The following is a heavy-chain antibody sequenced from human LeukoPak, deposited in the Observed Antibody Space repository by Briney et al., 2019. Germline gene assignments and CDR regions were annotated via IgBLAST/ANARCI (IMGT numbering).Heavy chain of an antibody. D-gene: IGHD2-15*01. J-gene: IGHJ4*02. CDR3: ARGYCSGGSCYYFDY. Sequence: GASVTVSFKASGYTFTSYGIRWVRQAPGQGLAWMGWISAYNGNTNYAQKLQGRVTMTTDTSTSTAYMELRSLRSDDTAVYYCARGYCSGGSCYYFDYWGQGTLVTVSS. CDR2: ISAYNGNT. V-gene: IGHV1-18*01. CDR1: GYTFTSYG.